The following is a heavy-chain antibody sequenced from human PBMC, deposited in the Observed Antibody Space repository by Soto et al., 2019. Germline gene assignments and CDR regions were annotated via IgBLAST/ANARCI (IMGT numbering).Heavy chain of an antibody. CDR1: GFTFSSYA. J-gene: IGHJ4*02. CDR3: ANKYYDFWSGYYPLDY. CDR2: ISGSGGST. V-gene: IGHV3-23*01. D-gene: IGHD3-3*01. Sequence: GGSLRLSCAASGFTFSSYAMSWVRQAPGKGLEWVSAISGSGGSTYYADSVKGRFTISRDNSKNTLYLQMNSLRAEDTAVYYCANKYYDFWSGYYPLDYWGQGTLVTVSS.